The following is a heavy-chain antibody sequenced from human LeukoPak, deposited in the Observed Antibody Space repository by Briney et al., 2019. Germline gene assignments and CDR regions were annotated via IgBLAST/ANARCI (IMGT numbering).Heavy chain of an antibody. D-gene: IGHD6-13*01. CDR3: ARVGAAAEPFFGY. CDR1: GGSISSYY. CDR2: IYYSGST. J-gene: IGHJ4*02. Sequence: SETLSLTCTVSGGSISSYYWSWIRQPPGKGLEWIGYIYYSGSTNYNPSLKSRVTISVDTSKNQFSLKLSSVTAADTAVYYCARVGAAAEPFFGYWGQGTLVTVSS. V-gene: IGHV4-59*01.